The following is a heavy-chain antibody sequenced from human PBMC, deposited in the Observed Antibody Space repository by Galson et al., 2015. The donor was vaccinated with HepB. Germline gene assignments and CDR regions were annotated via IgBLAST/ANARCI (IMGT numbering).Heavy chain of an antibody. CDR2: IIPVFGKA. Sequence: SVKVSCKASGGTLSSYAVSWVRQAPGQGLEWMGGIIPVFGKANYAQKFQGRVTITPDESTNTAYVELRSLRYEDTAVYYCACTIFGEVPYYFDYWGQGTLVTVSS. J-gene: IGHJ4*02. D-gene: IGHD3-3*01. CDR3: ACTIFGEVPYYFDY. V-gene: IGHV1-69*13. CDR1: GGTLSSYA.